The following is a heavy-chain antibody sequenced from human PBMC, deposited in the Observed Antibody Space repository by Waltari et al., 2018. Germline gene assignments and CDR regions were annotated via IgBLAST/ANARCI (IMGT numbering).Heavy chain of an antibody. V-gene: IGHV4-34*01. D-gene: IGHD3-10*01. Sequence: QVQLQQWGAGLLKPSETLSLTCAVYGGSFSGYYWSWIRQPPGKGLEWIGEINHSGSTNHNPSLKSRVTISVDTSKNQFSLKLSSVTAADTAVYYCARALLWFGAFDYWGQGTLVTVSS. CDR2: INHSGST. CDR1: GGSFSGYY. J-gene: IGHJ4*02. CDR3: ARALLWFGAFDY.